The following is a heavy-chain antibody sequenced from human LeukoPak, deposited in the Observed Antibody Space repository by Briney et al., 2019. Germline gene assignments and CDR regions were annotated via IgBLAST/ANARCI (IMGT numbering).Heavy chain of an antibody. CDR3: AKEGYCSSTNCYRDPIDY. Sequence: GGSLRLSCAASGFTFSSYAMSWVRQAPGKGLEWVSAISGSGGSTYYADSVKGRFTISRDNSKNTLYLQMNSLRAGDTAVYYCAKEGYCSSTNCYRDPIDYWGQGTLVTVSS. D-gene: IGHD2-2*01. J-gene: IGHJ4*02. CDR2: ISGSGGST. V-gene: IGHV3-23*01. CDR1: GFTFSSYA.